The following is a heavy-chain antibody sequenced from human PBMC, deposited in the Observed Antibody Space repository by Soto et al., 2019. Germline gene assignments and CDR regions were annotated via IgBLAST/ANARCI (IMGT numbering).Heavy chain of an antibody. CDR3: ASSSAESPSWFYT. J-gene: IGHJ5*01. V-gene: IGHV4-34*01. CDR1: CGSFSGYY. Sequence: PSETLSVTCAVYCGSFSGYYWSWIRQPPGKGLEWIGEINHSGSTNYNPSLKSRVTISVDTSKNQFSLKLSSVTAADTAVYYCASSSAESPSWFYTWGQRTLVTVSS. D-gene: IGHD3-22*01. CDR2: INHSGST.